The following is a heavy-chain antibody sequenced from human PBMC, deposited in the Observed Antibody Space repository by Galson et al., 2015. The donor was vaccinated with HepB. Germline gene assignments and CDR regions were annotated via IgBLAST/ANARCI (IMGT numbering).Heavy chain of an antibody. J-gene: IGHJ4*02. V-gene: IGHV3-30*18. D-gene: IGHD1-26*01. CDR3: AKGGDEWELLTTLDY. CDR2: ISYDGSNK. Sequence: SLRLSCAASGFTFSSYGMHWVRQAPGKGLEWVAVISYDGSNKYYADSVKGRFTISRDNSKNTLYLQMNSLRAEDTAVYYCAKGGDEWELLTTLDYWGQGTLVTVSS. CDR1: GFTFSSYG.